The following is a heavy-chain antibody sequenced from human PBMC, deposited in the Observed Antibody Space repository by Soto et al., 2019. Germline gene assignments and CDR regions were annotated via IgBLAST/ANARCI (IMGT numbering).Heavy chain of an antibody. V-gene: IGHV1-69*04. Sequence: ASVKVSCKASGGTFSSYTISWVRQAPGQGLEWMGRIIPILGIANYAQKFQGRVTITADKSTSTAYMELSSLRSEDTAVYYCARDPSSKVVAATRFDPWGQGTLVTVSS. CDR2: IIPILGIA. CDR1: GGTFSSYT. CDR3: ARDPSSKVVAATRFDP. D-gene: IGHD2-15*01. J-gene: IGHJ5*02.